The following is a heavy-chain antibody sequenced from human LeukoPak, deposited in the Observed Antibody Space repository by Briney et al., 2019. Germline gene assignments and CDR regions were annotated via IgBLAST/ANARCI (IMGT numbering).Heavy chain of an antibody. V-gene: IGHV4-34*01. J-gene: IGHJ4*02. CDR2: INHSGST. D-gene: IGHD2-2*01. CDR1: GGSFSGYY. Sequence: SETLSLTCAVYGGSFSGYYWSWIRQPPGKGLEWIGEINHSGSTNYNPSLKSRVTISVDTSKNQFSLKLSSVTAADTAVYYCARGPRLGIVVVPAANYWGQGALVTVSS. CDR3: ARGPRLGIVVVPAANY.